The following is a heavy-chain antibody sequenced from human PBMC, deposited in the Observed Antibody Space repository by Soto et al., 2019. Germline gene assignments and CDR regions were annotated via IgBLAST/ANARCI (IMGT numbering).Heavy chain of an antibody. D-gene: IGHD3-9*01. CDR2: IYYSGST. J-gene: IGHJ6*02. CDR1: GGSISSGGYY. CDR3: ARDRSNYYILTGYPLSYYGMDV. V-gene: IGHV4-31*03. Sequence: SETLSLTCTVSGGSISSGGYYWSWIRQHPGKGLEWIGYIYYSGSTYYNPSLKSRVTISVDTSKNQFSLKLSSVTAADTAVYYCARDRSNYYILTGYPLSYYGMDVWGQGTTVTVS.